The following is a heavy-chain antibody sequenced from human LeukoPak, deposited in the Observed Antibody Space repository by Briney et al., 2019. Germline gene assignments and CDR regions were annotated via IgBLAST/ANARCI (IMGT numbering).Heavy chain of an antibody. V-gene: IGHV1-69*04. CDR3: ARAPLNYYDSSGYYDNWFDP. CDR1: GGTFSSYA. CDR2: IIPIFGIA. D-gene: IGHD3-22*01. J-gene: IGHJ5*02. Sequence: SVKVSCKASGGTFSSYAISWVRQAPGQGLEWMGRIIPIFGIANYAQRFQGRVTITADKSTSTAYMELSSLRSEDTAVYYCARAPLNYYDSSGYYDNWFDPWGQGTLVTVSS.